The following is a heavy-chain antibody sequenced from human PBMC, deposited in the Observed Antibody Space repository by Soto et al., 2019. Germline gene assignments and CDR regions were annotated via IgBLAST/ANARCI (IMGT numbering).Heavy chain of an antibody. Sequence: GGPLSPSLAPSGFSFGSFTMNWLRQPQGRGLEWVSSITHRSSCIYYPYSVKGQVTMSRDNAKNSLYLQMNSLRAEDTAVDYCARGYSGSYWRSYGLDVWAQGTTVPVSS. CDR3: ARGYSGSYWRSYGLDV. V-gene: IGHV3-21*01. J-gene: IGHJ6*02. D-gene: IGHD1-26*01. CDR2: ITHRSSCI. CDR1: GFSFGSFT.